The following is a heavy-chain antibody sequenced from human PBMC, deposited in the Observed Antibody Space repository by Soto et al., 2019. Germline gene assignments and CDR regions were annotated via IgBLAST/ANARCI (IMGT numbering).Heavy chain of an antibody. CDR3: ATQKEGYDSSGYLLYYFDY. CDR1: GVNISSGGYY. J-gene: IGHJ4*02. V-gene: IGHV4-31*03. CDR2: IYYSGST. Sequence: PSETLSLTSTVSGVNISSGGYYWSWIRQHPGKGLEWIGYIYYSGSTYYNPSLKSRVTISVDTSKNQFSLKLSSVTAADTAVYYCATQKEGYDSSGYLLYYFDYWGQGTLVTVSS. D-gene: IGHD3-22*01.